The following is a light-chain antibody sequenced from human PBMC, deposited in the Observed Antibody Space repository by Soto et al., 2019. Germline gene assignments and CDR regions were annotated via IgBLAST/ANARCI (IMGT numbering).Light chain of an antibody. CDR3: QQSYNTPRT. CDR2: ATS. Sequence: DIQMTQSPSSLSASVGDRVTITCRASQSLSTFLNWYQQKPGKAPELLIYATSTLQIGVPSRFSGSGSGTDFTLTISILQPEDFATYCCQQSYNTPRTFGQGNKLEIK. J-gene: IGKJ2*01. V-gene: IGKV1-39*01. CDR1: QSLSTF.